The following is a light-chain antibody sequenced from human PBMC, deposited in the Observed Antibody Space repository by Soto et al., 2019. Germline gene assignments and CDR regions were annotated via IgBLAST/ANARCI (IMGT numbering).Light chain of an antibody. Sequence: EIVLTQSPGTLSLSPGERATLSCRASQSISSSYLAWYQQIPGQAPRLLIYAASSRATGIPDRFSGSGSGTAFTLTINRLEPEDFAVYYCQQYGSSSGTFGQGTKVEIK. CDR1: QSISSSY. J-gene: IGKJ1*01. CDR2: AAS. CDR3: QQYGSSSGT. V-gene: IGKV3-20*01.